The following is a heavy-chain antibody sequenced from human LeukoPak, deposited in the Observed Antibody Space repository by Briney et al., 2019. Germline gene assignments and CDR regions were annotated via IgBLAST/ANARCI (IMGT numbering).Heavy chain of an antibody. D-gene: IGHD2-2*01. CDR1: GGTFSSYA. CDR3: ARGKLYCSSTSCYHLDY. V-gene: IGHV1-69*13. CDR2: IIPIFGTA. J-gene: IGHJ4*02. Sequence: GASVKVSCKASGGTFSSYAISWVRQAPGQGLEWMGGIIPIFGTANYAQKFQGRVTITADESTSTAYMELSSLRSEDTAVYYCARGKLYCSSTSCYHLDYWGQGTLVTVSS.